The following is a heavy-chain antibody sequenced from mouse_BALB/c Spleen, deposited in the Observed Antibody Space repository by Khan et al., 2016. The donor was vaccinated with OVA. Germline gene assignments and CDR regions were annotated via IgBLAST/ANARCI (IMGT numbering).Heavy chain of an antibody. CDR1: GFTFSSYT. Sequence: EVELVESGGDLVKPGGSLKLSCAASGFTFSSYTMSWVRQTPEKRLEWVATITSGGSSTYYPDSVKGRFTISRDNAKNTLYLQMSSLKSEDTAMYYCTASYWGQGTLVTVSA. V-gene: IGHV5-6-4*01. CDR3: TASY. J-gene: IGHJ3*01. CDR2: ITSGGSST.